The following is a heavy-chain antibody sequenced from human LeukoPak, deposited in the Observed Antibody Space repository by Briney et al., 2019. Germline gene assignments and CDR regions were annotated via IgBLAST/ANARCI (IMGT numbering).Heavy chain of an antibody. V-gene: IGHV3-23*01. CDR3: AKENPVGGTNYFDY. D-gene: IGHD1-26*01. CDR1: GFIFSSYP. J-gene: IGHJ4*02. Sequence: GGSLRLSCAASGFIFSSYPMSWVRQAPGKGLEWVSAITSSGDSIYYADSVQGRFTISRDNSKDTLSLQMNTLRAEDTAVYYCAKENPVGGTNYFDYWGQGTLVTVSS. CDR2: ITSSGDSI.